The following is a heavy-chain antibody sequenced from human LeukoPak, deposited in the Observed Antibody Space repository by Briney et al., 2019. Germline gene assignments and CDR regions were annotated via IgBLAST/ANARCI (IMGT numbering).Heavy chain of an antibody. Sequence: SETLSLTCTVSGDSISRNSNYWGWIRQPPGKGLEWIGRIYYSGSTYYNPSPKSRVTISGDTSKNQFFLKLSSVPAADTAVYYCATGFAWFDPWGQGTLVTASS. CDR2: IYYSGST. CDR1: GDSISRNSNY. J-gene: IGHJ5*02. CDR3: ATGFAWFDP. V-gene: IGHV4-39*07.